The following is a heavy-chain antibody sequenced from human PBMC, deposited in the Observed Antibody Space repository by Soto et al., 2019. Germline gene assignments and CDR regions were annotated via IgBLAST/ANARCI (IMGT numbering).Heavy chain of an antibody. D-gene: IGHD2-21*02. CDR3: ARTRTAFYRYYFDS. Sequence: GGSLRLSCSTSGFTFKGCAISLGRQAPGKGLEWVSGISGSGGATYYTDSVEGRFTISKDFSKNTVSLQMTGLRVDDTAVYYCARTRTAFYRYYFDSWGQGALVTVSS. V-gene: IGHV3-23*01. J-gene: IGHJ4*02. CDR1: GFTFKGCA. CDR2: ISGSGGAT.